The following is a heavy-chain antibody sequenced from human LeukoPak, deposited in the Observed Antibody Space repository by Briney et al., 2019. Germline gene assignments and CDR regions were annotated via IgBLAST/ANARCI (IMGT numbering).Heavy chain of an antibody. D-gene: IGHD3-22*01. CDR3: AGVPHYYDSSGPPRY. Sequence: GASVRVSCKASGYTFTGYYMHWVRQAPGQGLEWMGWINPNSGGTNYAQKFQGRVTMTRDTSISTAYMELSRLRSDDTAVYYCAGVPHYYDSSGPPRYWGQGTLVTVSS. V-gene: IGHV1-2*02. CDR2: INPNSGGT. CDR1: GYTFTGYY. J-gene: IGHJ4*02.